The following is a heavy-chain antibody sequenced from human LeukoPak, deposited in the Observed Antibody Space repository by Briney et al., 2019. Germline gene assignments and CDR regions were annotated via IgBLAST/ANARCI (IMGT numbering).Heavy chain of an antibody. CDR1: GFSISNHS. CDR2: ISYDGSSK. J-gene: IGHJ6*02. V-gene: IGHV3-30*18. Sequence: GGSLRLSCAASGFSISNHSMHWVRQAPGKGLEWVAFISYDGSSKYYTDSVKGRFTISRDNSKNPLSLQMNSLRAEDTAVYYCAKVSGTYLGYYYYRMDVWGQGTTVTVSS. CDR3: AKVSGTYLGYYYYRMDV. D-gene: IGHD1-26*01.